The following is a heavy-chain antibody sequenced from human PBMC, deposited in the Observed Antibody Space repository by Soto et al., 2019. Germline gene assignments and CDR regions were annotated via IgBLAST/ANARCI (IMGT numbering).Heavy chain of an antibody. J-gene: IGHJ6*02. V-gene: IGHV4-39*07. CDR1: GGSISSSSYY. CDR3: ARGRGSGSSFYYYGMDV. CDR2: IYYSGST. Sequence: SETLSLTCTVSGGSISSSSYYWGWIRQPPGKGLEWIGSIYYSGSTNYNPSLKSRVTISVDTSKNQFSLKLSSVTAADTAVYYCARGRGSGSSFYYYGMDVWGQGTTVTVSS. D-gene: IGHD3-10*01.